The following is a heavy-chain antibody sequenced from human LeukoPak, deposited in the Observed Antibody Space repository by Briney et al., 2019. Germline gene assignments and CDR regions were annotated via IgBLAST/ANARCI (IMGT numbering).Heavy chain of an antibody. CDR1: GFTVSSNY. V-gene: IGHV3-66*01. J-gene: IGHJ6*02. D-gene: IGHD4-23*01. Sequence: GGSLRLSCAASGFTVSSNYMSWVRQAPGEGLEWVSIIYRVGSTFYADSVEGRFTISRDNSRNTLYLQMNSLRVEDTAIYYCARDGGNNSWYGMDVWGQGTTVTVSS. CDR3: ARDGGNNSWYGMDV. CDR2: IYRVGST.